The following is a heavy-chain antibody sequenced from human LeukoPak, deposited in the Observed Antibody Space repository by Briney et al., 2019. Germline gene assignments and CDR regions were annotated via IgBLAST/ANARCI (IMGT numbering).Heavy chain of an antibody. Sequence: SETLSLTCAVYGGSFCPYYWSWIRQSPGKGLEWIAEIDHRGDTNYNPSVKSRVTISIDTSKNQFSLNMRSLSAADTAVYYCARGATISETGYFDFWGQGTLVTVSS. V-gene: IGHV4-34*01. D-gene: IGHD5-24*01. CDR2: IDHRGDT. J-gene: IGHJ4*03. CDR1: GGSFCPYY. CDR3: ARGATISETGYFDF.